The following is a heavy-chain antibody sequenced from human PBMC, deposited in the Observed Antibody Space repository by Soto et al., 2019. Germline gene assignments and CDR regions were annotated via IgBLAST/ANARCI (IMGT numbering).Heavy chain of an antibody. CDR2: IYLNDDK. V-gene: IGHV2-5*01. CDR3: AHSYIAARPSYYYYGMDV. D-gene: IGHD6-13*01. CDR1: GFSLSTSGVG. J-gene: IGHJ6*02. Sequence: ESGPTLVNPTQTLTLTCTFSGFSLSTSGVGVGWIRQPPGKALEWLALIYLNDDKRYSPSLKSRLTITKDTSKNQVVLTMTNMDPVDTATYYCAHSYIAARPSYYYYGMDVWGQGTTVTVSS.